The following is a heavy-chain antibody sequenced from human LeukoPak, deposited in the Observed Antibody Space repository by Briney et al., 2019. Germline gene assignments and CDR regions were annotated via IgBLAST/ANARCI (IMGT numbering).Heavy chain of an antibody. Sequence: SETLSLTCTVSGGSISSYYWSWIRQPPAKGLEWIGYIYYSGSTNYNPSLKSRVTISVDTSKNQFSLKLSSVTAADTAVYYCARENIVVVPAAIHNWFDPWGQGTLVTVSS. J-gene: IGHJ5*02. V-gene: IGHV4-59*01. CDR1: GGSISSYY. D-gene: IGHD2-2*01. CDR3: ARENIVVVPAAIHNWFDP. CDR2: IYYSGST.